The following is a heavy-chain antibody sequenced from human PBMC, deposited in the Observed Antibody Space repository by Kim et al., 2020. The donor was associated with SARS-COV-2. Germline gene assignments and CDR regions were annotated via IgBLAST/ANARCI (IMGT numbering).Heavy chain of an antibody. CDR1: GFTFSSYG. V-gene: IGHV3-30*18. J-gene: IGHJ4*02. CDR2: ISYDGSNK. D-gene: IGHD1-7*01. Sequence: GGSLRLSCAASGFTFSSYGMHWVRQAPGKGLEWVAVISYDGSNKYYADSVKGRFTISRDNSKNTLYLQMNSLRAEDTAVYYCAKGSDWNYRFSYFDYWGQGTLVTVSS. CDR3: AKGSDWNYRFSYFDY.